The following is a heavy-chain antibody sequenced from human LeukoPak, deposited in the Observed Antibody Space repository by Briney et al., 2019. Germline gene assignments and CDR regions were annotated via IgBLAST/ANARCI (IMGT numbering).Heavy chain of an antibody. V-gene: IGHV4-38-2*02. CDR3: ARVVQSTDSSGFYLPEYFQH. CDR2: IYHSGST. J-gene: IGHJ1*01. D-gene: IGHD3-22*01. CDR1: GYSISSGYH. Sequence: PSETLSLTCTVSGYSISSGYHWGWIRQPPGKGLEWIGSIYHSGSTYYNPSLKRRVTISVDTSKNQFSLTLRSVTAADTAVYYCARVVQSTDSSGFYLPEYFQHWGQGTLVTVSS.